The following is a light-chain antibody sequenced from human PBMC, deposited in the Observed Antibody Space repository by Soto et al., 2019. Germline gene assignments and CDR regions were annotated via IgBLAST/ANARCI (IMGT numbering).Light chain of an antibody. J-gene: IGLJ2*01. CDR1: SSNIGAGYD. CDR2: GNS. Sequence: QSVLTQPPSVSGAPGQRVTISCTGSSSNIGAGYDVHWYQQLPGTAPKLLIYGNSNRPSGVPDRFSGSKSGTSASLAITGHQADEAAYYYCPSYGSSRGRVFGRGTQLTVL. CDR3: PSYGSSRGRV. V-gene: IGLV1-40*01.